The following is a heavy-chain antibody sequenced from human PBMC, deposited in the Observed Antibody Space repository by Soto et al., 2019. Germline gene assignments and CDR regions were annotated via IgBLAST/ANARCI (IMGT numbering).Heavy chain of an antibody. Sequence: SQTLSLTCAISGDSVSSNSAAWNWIRQSPSRGLEWLGRTYYRSKWYNDYAVSVKSRITINSDTSKNQFSLHLNSVTPEDTAVYYCTRDRVAADHFDYRGQGTLVTVSS. J-gene: IGHJ4*02. CDR2: TYYRSKWYN. V-gene: IGHV6-1*01. D-gene: IGHD6-13*01. CDR1: GDSVSSNSAA. CDR3: TRDRVAADHFDY.